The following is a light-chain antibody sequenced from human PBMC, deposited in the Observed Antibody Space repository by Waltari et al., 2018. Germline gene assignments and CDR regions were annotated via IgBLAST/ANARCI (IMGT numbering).Light chain of an antibody. CDR2: GGN. CDR3: CSYAGASTVV. CDR1: SSHVGSSNL. V-gene: IGLV2-23*01. Sequence: QSALTQPAPVSGSPGQSIPISCTGTSSHVGSSNLVSWYQHHPGKAPTRFIYGGNKRPSGVSNRFSGSKSGNTASLTISGLQAEDEADYYCCSYAGASTVVFGGGTRVTVL. J-gene: IGLJ2*01.